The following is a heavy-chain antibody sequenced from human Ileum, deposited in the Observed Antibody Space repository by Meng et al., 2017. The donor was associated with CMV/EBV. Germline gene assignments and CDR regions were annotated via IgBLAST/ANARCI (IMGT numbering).Heavy chain of an antibody. V-gene: IGHV3-15*01. J-gene: IGHJ6*02. CDR2: IKSKTDGGTT. D-gene: IGHD3-3*01. CDR1: GFTFSNAW. CDR3: TTDGDNDFWSGYYFPGMDV. Sequence: GESLKISCAASGFTFSNAWMSWVRQAPGKWLEWVGRIKSKTDGGTTDYAAPVKGRFTISRDDSKNTLYLQMNSLKTEDTAVYYCTTDGDNDFWSGYYFPGMDVWGQGTTVTVSS.